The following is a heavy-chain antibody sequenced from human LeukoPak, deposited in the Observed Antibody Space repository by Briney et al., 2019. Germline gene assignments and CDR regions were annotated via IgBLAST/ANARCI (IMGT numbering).Heavy chain of an antibody. CDR3: ARGPSSRSGKQDS. V-gene: IGHV3-30*01. Sequence: PGGSLRLSCTASEFTFNNFALHWVRQAPGKGLEWVAVISSNGNKIYYADSVRGRFTIFRDTSNKTVSLRMNDMRVEDTAFYYCARGPSSRSGKQDSWGRGTLVTVSS. J-gene: IGHJ4*02. CDR1: EFTFNNFA. CDR2: ISSNGNKI. D-gene: IGHD6-6*01.